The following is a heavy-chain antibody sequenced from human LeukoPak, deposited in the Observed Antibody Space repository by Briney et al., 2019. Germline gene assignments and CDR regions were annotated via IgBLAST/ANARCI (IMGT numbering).Heavy chain of an antibody. CDR1: GFTFSNNA. J-gene: IGHJ4*02. CDR3: AKDLAGTTSFDF. D-gene: IGHD1-7*01. V-gene: IGHV3-23*01. Sequence: GGSLRLSCGAPGFTFSNNAMYWVRQAPGKGLEWVSGISDNGRSTYYADSVKGRFTISRDKSKNMLYLQMNSLRAEDTAIYYCAKDLAGTTSFDFWGQGTLVTVSS. CDR2: ISDNGRST.